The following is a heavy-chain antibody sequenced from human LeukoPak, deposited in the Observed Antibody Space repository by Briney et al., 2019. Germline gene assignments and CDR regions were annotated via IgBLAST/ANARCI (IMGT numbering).Heavy chain of an antibody. D-gene: IGHD3-3*01. CDR1: GFTFSSYS. V-gene: IGHV3-21*01. J-gene: IGHJ4*02. CDR2: ISSSSSYI. Sequence: GGSLRLSCAASGFTFSSYSMNWVRRAPGKGLEWVSSISSSSSYIYYADSVKGRFTISRDNAKNSLYLQMNSLRAEDTAVYYCARTYDFWSGYSYYXDXXGQGTLVTVSS. CDR3: ARTYDFWSGYSYYXDX.